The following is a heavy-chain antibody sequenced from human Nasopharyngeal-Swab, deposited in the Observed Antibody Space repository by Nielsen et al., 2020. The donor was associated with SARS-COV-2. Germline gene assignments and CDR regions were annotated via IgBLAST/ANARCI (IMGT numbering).Heavy chain of an antibody. J-gene: IGHJ4*02. CDR3: AKGPLRSDAY. CDR2: SGRGGST. Sequence: ESLKISCAASGFSFSSHAMSWVRQAPGKGLEWVSVSGRGGSTYYADSVKGRFTISRDISKNTLYLQMNSLRAEDTAVYYCAKGPLRSDAYWGQGTLVTVSS. V-gene: IGHV3-23*01. CDR1: GFSFSSHA.